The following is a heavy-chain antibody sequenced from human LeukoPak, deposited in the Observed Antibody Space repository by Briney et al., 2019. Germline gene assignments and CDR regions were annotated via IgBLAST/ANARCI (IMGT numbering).Heavy chain of an antibody. V-gene: IGHV3-64*04. CDR2: ISSNGGST. D-gene: IGHD1-1*01. Sequence: PGGSLRLSCSASGFTFSSYAMHWVRQAPGKGLEYVSAISSNGGSTYYADSVKGRFTISRDNSKNTLYLQMNSLRAEDTAVYYCARDLGTSLRGYFDYWGQGTLVTVSS. J-gene: IGHJ4*02. CDR1: GFTFSSYA. CDR3: ARDLGTSLRGYFDY.